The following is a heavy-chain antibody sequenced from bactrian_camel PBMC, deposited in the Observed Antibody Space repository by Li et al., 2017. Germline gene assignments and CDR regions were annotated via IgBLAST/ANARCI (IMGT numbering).Heavy chain of an antibody. V-gene: IGHV3S54*01. D-gene: IGHD8*01. J-gene: IGHJ4*01. CDR1: GNTYSATY. Sequence: QVQLVESGGGSVQTGSSLTLSCIESGNTYSATYIGWFRQSPGKQREGVAILYTRDHSTYYLDSVKGRFTISKDDAKDTVYLQMNSLRPEDTARYQCMTRVAFDGLCTSYWKNWGKGTQVTVS. CDR2: LYTRDHST. CDR3: MTRVAFDGLCTSYWKN.